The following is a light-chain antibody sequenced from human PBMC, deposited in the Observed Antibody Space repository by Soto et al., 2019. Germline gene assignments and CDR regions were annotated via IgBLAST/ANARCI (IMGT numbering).Light chain of an antibody. CDR3: HQYNEWPPTRLT. CDR1: QRVSSK. J-gene: IGKJ3*01. V-gene: IGKV3-15*01. CDR2: GAS. Sequence: EIVMTQSPATVSVSPGERATLSCRASQRVSSKLAWYQQRPGQAPRLLIYGASTRATGIPARLSGSGSGTEFTLTISMLVSEDFAVYFCHQYNEWPPTRLTFVPGTKVDIK.